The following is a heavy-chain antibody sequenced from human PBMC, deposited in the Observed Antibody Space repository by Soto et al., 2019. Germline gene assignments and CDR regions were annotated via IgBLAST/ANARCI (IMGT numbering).Heavy chain of an antibody. CDR2: ISYDGSNK. Sequence: QVQLVESGGGVVQPGRSLRLSCAASGFTFSSYAMHWVRQAPGKGLERVAVISYDGSNKYYADSVKGRFTIARDNSKNTLYLQMNSLRAEATAVYSCARVRDEDYYYYYGMDVWGQVTTVTVSS. CDR1: GFTFSSYA. CDR3: ARVRDEDYYYYYGMDV. J-gene: IGHJ6*02. V-gene: IGHV3-30-3*01.